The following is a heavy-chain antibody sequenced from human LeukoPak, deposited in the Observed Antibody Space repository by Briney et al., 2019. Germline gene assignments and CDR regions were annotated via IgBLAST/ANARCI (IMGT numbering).Heavy chain of an antibody. CDR1: GFTFSSYA. V-gene: IGHV3-23*01. Sequence: GGSLRLSCAASGFTFSSYAMSRVRQAPGKGLEWVSAICGSGGSTYYADSVKGRFTISRDNSKNALYLQMNSLRAEDTAVYYCAIPGGDYDSSGYFVAEYFQHWGQGTLVTVSS. J-gene: IGHJ1*01. CDR3: AIPGGDYDSSGYFVAEYFQH. CDR2: ICGSGGST. D-gene: IGHD3-22*01.